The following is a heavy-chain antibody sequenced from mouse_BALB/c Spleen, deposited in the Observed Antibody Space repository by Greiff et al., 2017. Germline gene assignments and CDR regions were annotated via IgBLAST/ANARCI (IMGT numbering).Heavy chain of an antibody. Sequence: EVMLVESGGGLVQPGGSRKLSCAASGFTFSSFGMHWVRQAPEKGLEWVAYISSGSSTIYYADTVKGRFTISRDNPKNTLFLQMTSLRSEDTAMYYCARWELGRRDYFDYWGQGTTLTVSS. CDR3: ARWELGRRDYFDY. CDR1: GFTFSSFG. V-gene: IGHV5-17*02. J-gene: IGHJ2*01. CDR2: ISSGSSTI. D-gene: IGHD4-1*01.